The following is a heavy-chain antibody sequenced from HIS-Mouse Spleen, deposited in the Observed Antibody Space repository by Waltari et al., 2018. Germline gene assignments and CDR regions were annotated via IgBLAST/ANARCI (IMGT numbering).Heavy chain of an antibody. V-gene: IGHV3-33*01. CDR3: ARLLSKTSFDY. D-gene: IGHD2-21*01. Sequence: QVQLVESGGGVVQPGRSLRLSCAASGFTFSSYGMHGVRQAPCKGLEWVAVRWNDGSNKYDAESVKGRFTISRDNSKNTLYLQMNSLRAEDTAVYYCARLLSKTSFDYWGQGTLVTVSS. CDR1: GFTFSSYG. J-gene: IGHJ4*02. CDR2: RWNDGSNK.